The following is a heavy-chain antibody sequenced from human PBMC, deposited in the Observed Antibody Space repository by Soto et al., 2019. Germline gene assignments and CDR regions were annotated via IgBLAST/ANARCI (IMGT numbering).Heavy chain of an antibody. CDR1: VFTFSSYE. CDR2: ISSSGSTI. D-gene: IGHD3-9*01. V-gene: IGHV3-48*03. Sequence: PWGSLRLSCAASVFTFSSYEMNWVRQAPGKGLEWVSYISSSGSTIYYADSVKGRFTISRDNAKNSLYLQMNSLRAEDTAVYYCARVDTDILTGYYTFDYWGQGTLVTVSS. CDR3: ARVDTDILTGYYTFDY. J-gene: IGHJ4*02.